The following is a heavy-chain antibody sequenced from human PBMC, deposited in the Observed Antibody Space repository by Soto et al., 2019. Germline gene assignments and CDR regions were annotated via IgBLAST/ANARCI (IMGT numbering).Heavy chain of an antibody. Sequence: PSETLSLTCTVSGGSISSGGYYWSWIRRHPGKGLEWIGYIYYSGSTYYNPSLKSRVTISVDTSKNQFSLKLSSVTAADTAVYYCARPRMDYDFWSGYGHAFDIWGQGTMVTVSS. CDR1: GGSISSGGYY. V-gene: IGHV4-31*03. D-gene: IGHD3-3*01. CDR2: IYYSGST. J-gene: IGHJ3*02. CDR3: ARPRMDYDFWSGYGHAFDI.